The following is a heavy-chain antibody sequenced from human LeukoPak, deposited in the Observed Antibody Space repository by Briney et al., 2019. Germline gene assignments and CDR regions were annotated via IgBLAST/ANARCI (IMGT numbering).Heavy chain of an antibody. Sequence: GESLSISCKGSGYSFTSYWIGWVRQMPGKGLEWMGIIYPGDSNTRYNPSFPGQVTISADKSISTAYLEWSSLKASDTAEYYCARQGFVASYGVDVWGQGTTVTVSS. CDR3: ARQGFVASYGVDV. CDR1: GYSFTSYW. J-gene: IGHJ6*02. CDR2: IYPGDSNT. V-gene: IGHV5-51*01.